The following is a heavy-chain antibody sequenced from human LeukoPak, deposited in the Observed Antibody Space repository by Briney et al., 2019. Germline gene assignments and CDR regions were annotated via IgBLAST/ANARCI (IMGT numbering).Heavy chain of an antibody. J-gene: IGHJ4*02. Sequence: PSETLSLTCTVSGGSFLSHYWSWIRQPPGRGLEWIGYIYYSGGTNYNPSLKSRVTISVDSSKNQFSLKLSSVTAADTAVYYCASYGSGDSYWGQGTLVTVSS. V-gene: IGHV4-59*11. CDR1: GGSFLSHY. D-gene: IGHD3-10*01. CDR3: ASYGSGDSY. CDR2: IYYSGGT.